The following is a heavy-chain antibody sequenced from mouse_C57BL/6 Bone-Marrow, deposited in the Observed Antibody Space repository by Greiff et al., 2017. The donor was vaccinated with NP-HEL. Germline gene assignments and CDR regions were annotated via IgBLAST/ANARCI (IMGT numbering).Heavy chain of an antibody. CDR3: ASPSTVVATGEGYYCDY. V-gene: IGHV1-81*01. Sequence: QVQLQQSGAELARPGASVKLSCKASGYTFTSYGISWVKQRTGQGLEWIGEIYPRSGNTYYNEKFKGKATLTADKSSSTAYMELRSLTSEDSAVYCCASPSTVVATGEGYYCDYWGQGTTLTVSS. J-gene: IGHJ2*01. D-gene: IGHD1-1*01. CDR1: GYTFTSYG. CDR2: IYPRSGNT.